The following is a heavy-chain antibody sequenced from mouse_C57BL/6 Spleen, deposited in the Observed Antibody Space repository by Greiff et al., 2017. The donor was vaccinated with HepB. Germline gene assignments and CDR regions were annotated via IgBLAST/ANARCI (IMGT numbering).Heavy chain of an antibody. Sequence: VQLQQSGAELVMPGASVKLSCKASGYTFTSYWMHWVKQRPGQGLEWIGEIDPSDSYTNYNQKFKGKSTLTVDKSSSTAYMQLSSLTSEDSAVYYCARSDDSNYGFAYWGQGTLVTVSA. V-gene: IGHV1-69*01. CDR1: GYTFTSYW. J-gene: IGHJ3*01. CDR2: IDPSDSYT. CDR3: ARSDDSNYGFAY. D-gene: IGHD2-5*01.